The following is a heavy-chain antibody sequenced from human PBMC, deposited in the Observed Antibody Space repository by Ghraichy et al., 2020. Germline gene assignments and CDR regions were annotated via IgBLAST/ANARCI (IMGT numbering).Heavy chain of an antibody. Sequence: SETLSLTCTVSGGSISSYYWSWIRQPPGKGLEWIGYIYYSGSTNYNPSLKSRVTISVDTSKNQFSLKLSSVTAADTAVYYCARDRVGYPAQPEYFQHWGQGTLVTVSS. D-gene: IGHD1-1*01. J-gene: IGHJ1*01. CDR2: IYYSGST. V-gene: IGHV4-59*01. CDR3: ARDRVGYPAQPEYFQH. CDR1: GGSISSYY.